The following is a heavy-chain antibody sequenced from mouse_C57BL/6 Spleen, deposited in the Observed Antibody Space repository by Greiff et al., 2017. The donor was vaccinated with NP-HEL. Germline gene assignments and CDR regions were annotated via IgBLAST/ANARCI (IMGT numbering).Heavy chain of an antibody. Sequence: QVQLQQSGPELVKPGASVKISCKASGYAFSSSWMNWVKQRPGKGLEWIGRIYPGDGDTNYNGKFKGKATLTADKSSSTAYMQLSSLTSEDSAVYFCAREGDYDKGGFADWGKGTLVTVSA. J-gene: IGHJ3*01. V-gene: IGHV1-82*01. CDR3: AREGDYDKGGFAD. D-gene: IGHD2-4*01. CDR2: IYPGDGDT. CDR1: GYAFSSSW.